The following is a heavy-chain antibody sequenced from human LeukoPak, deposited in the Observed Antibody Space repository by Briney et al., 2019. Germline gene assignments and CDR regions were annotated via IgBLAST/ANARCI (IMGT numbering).Heavy chain of an antibody. D-gene: IGHD3-22*01. CDR3: ARDSSGDSSGYLIDP. CDR1: GYTFTGYY. J-gene: IGHJ5*02. V-gene: IGHV1-2*02. CDR2: INPNSGGT. Sequence: ASVKVSCKASGYTFTGYYMHWVRQAPGQGLEWMGWINPNSGGTNYAQKFQGRVTMTRDTSISTAYMELSRLRSDDTAVYYCARDSSGDSSGYLIDPWSQGTLVTVSS.